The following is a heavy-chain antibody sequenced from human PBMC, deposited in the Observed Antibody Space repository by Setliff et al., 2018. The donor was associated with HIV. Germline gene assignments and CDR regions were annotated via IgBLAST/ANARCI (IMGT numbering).Heavy chain of an antibody. V-gene: IGHV1-69*10. CDR3: ASYSGSYYFILHY. D-gene: IGHD1-26*01. CDR2: ISPVLGLS. J-gene: IGHJ4*02. CDR1: GYTFTSYG. Sequence: SVKVSCKASGYTFTSYGISWVRQAPGQGLEWMGWISPVLGLSYYAQNFQGRVTITADESTSTAYMELSSLRSEDTAVYYCASYSGSYYFILHYWGQGTLVTVSS.